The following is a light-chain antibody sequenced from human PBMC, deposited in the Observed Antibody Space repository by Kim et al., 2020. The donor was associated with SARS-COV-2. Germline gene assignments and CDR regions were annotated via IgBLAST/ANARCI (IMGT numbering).Light chain of an antibody. V-gene: IGLV3-19*01. Sequence: SSKLTQDPAVSVALGQTVRITCQGDSLRSYYATWYQQKPGQAPILVIYGKNNRPSGIPDRFSGSSSGNPASLTITGTQAGDEADYYCNSRDSNDNVVFGG. CDR3: NSRDSNDNVV. J-gene: IGLJ2*01. CDR1: SLRSYY. CDR2: GKN.